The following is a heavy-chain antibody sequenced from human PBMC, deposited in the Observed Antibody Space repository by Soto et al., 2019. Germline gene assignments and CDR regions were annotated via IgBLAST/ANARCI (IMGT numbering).Heavy chain of an antibody. CDR1: GFSFSGYA. Sequence: QVPLVESGGGVVQPGTSLRLSCAASGFSFSGYAMHWARQAPGKGLEWVAVISYDGNIKYYADSAKGRFTISRDNSKNTLYLQMSSLRTEDTAVYYCARHRGIQLWLPYFDYWGQGTLVTVSS. D-gene: IGHD5-18*01. J-gene: IGHJ4*02. V-gene: IGHV3-30-3*01. CDR2: ISYDGNIK. CDR3: ARHRGIQLWLPYFDY.